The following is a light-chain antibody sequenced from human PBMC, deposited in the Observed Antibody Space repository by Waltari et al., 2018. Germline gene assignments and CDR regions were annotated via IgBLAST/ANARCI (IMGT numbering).Light chain of an antibody. J-gene: IGLJ2*01. CDR1: SSNTGSNY. V-gene: IGLV1-47*01. Sequence: QSVLTQPPSASGTPGQMVTISCSGSSSNTGSNYVYWYQQLPGTAPKLLIYRNKQRPSGVPDRFSGSKSGTSASLAISGLRSEDEADYYCAAWDDSLSGRVFGGGTKLTVL. CDR2: RNK. CDR3: AAWDDSLSGRV.